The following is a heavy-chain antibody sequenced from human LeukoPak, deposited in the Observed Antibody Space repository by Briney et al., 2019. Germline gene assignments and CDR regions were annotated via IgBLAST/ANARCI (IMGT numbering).Heavy chain of an antibody. V-gene: IGHV3-23*01. CDR2: ISGSGGST. CDR1: GFTFSSYA. CDR3: ARGYCSSTSCTGYFDY. Sequence: GGSVRLSCAASGFTFSSYAMSWVRQAPGKGLEWVSAISGSGGSTYYADSVKGRFTISRDNSKNTLYLQMNSLRAEDTAVYHCARGYCSSTSCTGYFDYWGQGTLVTVSS. J-gene: IGHJ4*02. D-gene: IGHD2-2*01.